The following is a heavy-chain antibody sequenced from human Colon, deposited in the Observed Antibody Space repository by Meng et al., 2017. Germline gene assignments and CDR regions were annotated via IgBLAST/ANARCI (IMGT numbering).Heavy chain of an antibody. J-gene: IGHJ5*02. D-gene: IGHD3-16*02. V-gene: IGHV3-66*02. CDR2: LYRVRIT. CDR1: VLTLKNNH. CDR3: ATESFAA. Sequence: ELRLGEFGEVMFQPGGSLRLSCVVSVLTLKNNHIPWVRQDPVRGLEWVAILYRVRITYYEDSVKGRFTISRDDSKNTVHLQMNSLAVDDTALYYCATESFAAWGQGTLVTVSS.